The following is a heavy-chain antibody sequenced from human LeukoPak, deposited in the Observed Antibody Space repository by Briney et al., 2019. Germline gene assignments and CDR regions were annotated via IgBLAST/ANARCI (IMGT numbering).Heavy chain of an antibody. CDR3: ARQGYGDFGAWFDP. CDR1: GGSFGNYY. D-gene: IGHD4-17*01. V-gene: IGHV4-59*08. J-gene: IGHJ5*02. Sequence: SETLSLTCNVSGGSFGNYYWNWIRQSPGKGLEWIGYIYSSGITNYNPSLKTRVTISVGPSKNQFSLTLNSVNASDTAVYFCARQGYGDFGAWFDPWGQGIPIIVS. CDR2: IYSSGIT.